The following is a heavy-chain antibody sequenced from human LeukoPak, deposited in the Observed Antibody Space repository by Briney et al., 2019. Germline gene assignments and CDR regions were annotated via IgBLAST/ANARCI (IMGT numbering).Heavy chain of an antibody. CDR1: GFTFSDYY. CDR2: ISTSGTAV. Sequence: GGSLRPSCAASGFTFSDYYMSWIRQAPGKGLEWVSYISTSGTAVYYADSVKGRFTISRGNAKNSLYLQMNSLRVEDTAVYYCAKSPGGYSGPFGDWGQGTLVTVSS. V-gene: IGHV3-11*04. D-gene: IGHD5-12*01. J-gene: IGHJ4*02. CDR3: AKSPGGYSGPFGD.